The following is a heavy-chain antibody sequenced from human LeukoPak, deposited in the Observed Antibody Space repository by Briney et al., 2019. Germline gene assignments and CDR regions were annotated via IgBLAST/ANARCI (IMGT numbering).Heavy chain of an antibody. CDR2: IRYDGSNK. Sequence: GGSLRLSCAASGFTFSSYGMHWVRQAPGKGLEGVAFIRYDGSNKYYADSVEGRFTISRDNSTNTLYLQMNSLRAEDTAVHYCAKDLKQWLRSPFDYWGQGTLVTVSS. CDR3: AKDLKQWLRSPFDY. V-gene: IGHV3-30*02. J-gene: IGHJ4*02. D-gene: IGHD5-12*01. CDR1: GFTFSSYG.